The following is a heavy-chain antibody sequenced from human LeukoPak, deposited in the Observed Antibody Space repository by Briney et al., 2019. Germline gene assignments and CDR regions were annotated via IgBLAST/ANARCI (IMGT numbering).Heavy chain of an antibody. CDR1: GGTFISYV. V-gene: IGHV1-69*13. CDR2: IIPIFGTA. CDR3: ARDRWGITGTYANDY. J-gene: IGHJ4*02. D-gene: IGHD1-7*01. Sequence: ASVKVSCKASGGTFISYVISWVRQAPGHGLEWVGGIIPIFGTANYAQKFQGRVTITADESTSTAYMELSRLRSEDMAVYYCARDRWGITGTYANDYWGQGTLVTVSS.